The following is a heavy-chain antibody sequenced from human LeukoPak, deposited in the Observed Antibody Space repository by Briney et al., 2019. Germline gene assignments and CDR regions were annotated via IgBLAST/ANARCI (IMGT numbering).Heavy chain of an antibody. CDR2: TYFRPKWYN. CDR3: ARAGVNGAFNS. CDR1: GDSVSSNNAA. D-gene: IGHD1-1*01. Sequence: SQTLSLTCAISGDSVSSNNAAWHWIRQSPSRGLEWLGRTYFRPKWYNDYAVSLKGRITINPETSRKQFSLQLNSVTPDDSAAYYCARAGVNGAFNSWGQGSLVAVSS. J-gene: IGHJ4*02. V-gene: IGHV6-1*01.